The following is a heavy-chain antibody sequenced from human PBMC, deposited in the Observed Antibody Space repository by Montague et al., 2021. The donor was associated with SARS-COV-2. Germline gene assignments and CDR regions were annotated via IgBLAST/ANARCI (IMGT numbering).Heavy chain of an antibody. Sequence: SLRLSCAASRFTFTSYAMNWVRQAPGKGLEWVAATWSDGSSKYYADSVKGRFTISRDNSKNTLYLQMNSLRAEDTAVYYCARGPTGWDPFDIWGQGTMVTVSS. CDR3: ARGPTGWDPFDI. CDR1: RFTFTSYA. D-gene: IGHD4-11*01. V-gene: IGHV3-33*01. CDR2: TWSDGSSK. J-gene: IGHJ3*02.